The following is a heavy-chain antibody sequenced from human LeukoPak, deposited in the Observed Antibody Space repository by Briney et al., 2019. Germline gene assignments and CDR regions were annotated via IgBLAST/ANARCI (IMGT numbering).Heavy chain of an antibody. CDR3: ARRLPGYSYDY. Sequence: PPETLSLTCTVSGGSISSSSYYWGWIRQPPGKGLEWIGSIYYSGSTYYNPSLKSRVTISVDTSKNQFSLKLSSVTAADTAVYYCARRLPGYSYDYWGQGTLVTVSS. CDR1: GGSISSSSYY. J-gene: IGHJ4*02. V-gene: IGHV4-39*01. CDR2: IYYSGST. D-gene: IGHD5-18*01.